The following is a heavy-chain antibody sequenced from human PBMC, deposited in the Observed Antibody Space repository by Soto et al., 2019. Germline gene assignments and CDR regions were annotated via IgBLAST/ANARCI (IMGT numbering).Heavy chain of an antibody. J-gene: IGHJ4*02. V-gene: IGHV1-2*04. D-gene: IGHD1-26*01. CDR1: GYTFTGYY. Sequence: ASVKVSCKASGYTFTGYYMHWVRQAPGQGLEWMGWINPNSGGTNYAQKFQGWVTMTRDTSISTAYMELSRLRSDDTAVYYCARAGGVKGALYYFDYWGQGTLVTVSS. CDR2: INPNSGGT. CDR3: ARAGGVKGALYYFDY.